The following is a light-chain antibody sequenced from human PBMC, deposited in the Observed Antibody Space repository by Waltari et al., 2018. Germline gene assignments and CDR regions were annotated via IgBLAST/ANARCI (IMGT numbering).Light chain of an antibody. CDR2: GAS. CDR3: QKYDRLPAT. V-gene: IGKV3-20*01. Sequence: EIVLTQSTGTLSLSPGERATLSCRTSQSVGRYLAWYQQKPGQAPRLLVYGASSRATGIPDRFSGSGSGTDFSLTISRLEPEDFAVYFCQKYDRLPATFGQGTKVEIK. J-gene: IGKJ1*01. CDR1: QSVGRY.